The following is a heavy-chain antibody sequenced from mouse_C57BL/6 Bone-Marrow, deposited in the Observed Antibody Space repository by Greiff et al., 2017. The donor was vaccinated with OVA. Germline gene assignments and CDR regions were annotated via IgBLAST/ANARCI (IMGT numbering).Heavy chain of an antibody. CDR3: SRGYDGYGGAYYYAWDY. J-gene: IGHJ4*01. CDR2: IRNKANNHAT. D-gene: IGHD2-2*01. Sequence: EVKLVESGGGLVQPGGSMKLSCAASGFTFSDAWMDWVRQSPEKGLEWVAEIRNKANNHATYYAVSVKGRFTISRDDSTSSVYLQMNSLRAEDTVIYYCSRGYDGYGGAYYYAWDYWGQGTAVTVSS. CDR1: GFTFSDAW. V-gene: IGHV6-6*01.